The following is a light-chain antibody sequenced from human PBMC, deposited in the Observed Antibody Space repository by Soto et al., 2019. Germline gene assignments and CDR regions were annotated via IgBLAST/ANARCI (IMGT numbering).Light chain of an antibody. CDR3: SSYTSSSTRIV. V-gene: IGLV2-14*01. CDR1: SSDVGGYNY. CDR2: DVS. Sequence: QSVLTQPASVSGSPGQLITISCTGTSSDVGGYNYVSWYQQHPGKAPKLMIYDVSNRPSGVSNRFSGSKSGNTASLTISGLQAEDEADYYCSSYTSSSTRIVFGTGTKLTVL. J-gene: IGLJ1*01.